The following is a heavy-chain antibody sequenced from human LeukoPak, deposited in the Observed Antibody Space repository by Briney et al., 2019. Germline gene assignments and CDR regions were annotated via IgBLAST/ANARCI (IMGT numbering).Heavy chain of an antibody. CDR3: ATRGRYCRRASCYRHRSPIYAPLDV. Sequence: SQTLSLTCTISGGSISRGDYYWGWIRQPPGKGLEWIGYIYYSGSTYYNPSLKSRVAISVDTSKNQFSLKLSSVTVADTAVYSCATRGRYCRRASCYRHRSPIYAPLDVWGKGTTVTVSS. V-gene: IGHV4-30-4*08. CDR1: GGSISRGDYY. J-gene: IGHJ6*04. CDR2: IYYSGST. D-gene: IGHD2-2*01.